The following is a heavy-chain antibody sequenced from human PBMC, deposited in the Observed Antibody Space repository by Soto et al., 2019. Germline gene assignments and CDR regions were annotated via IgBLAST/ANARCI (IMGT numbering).Heavy chain of an antibody. Sequence: GASVNVSCKSSGYTFTGYYIHWGRQSPGQGLECMGWINPNSGGTNYAQKFQGWVTMTRDTSISTAYMELSRLRSDDTAVYYCARDGQDFWSGFHYGMDVWGQGTTVTVSS. CDR3: ARDGQDFWSGFHYGMDV. J-gene: IGHJ6*02. CDR1: GYTFTGYY. D-gene: IGHD3-3*01. V-gene: IGHV1-2*04. CDR2: INPNSGGT.